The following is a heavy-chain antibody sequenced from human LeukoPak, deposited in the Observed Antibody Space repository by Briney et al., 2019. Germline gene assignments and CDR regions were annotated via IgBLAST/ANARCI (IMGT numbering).Heavy chain of an antibody. CDR2: KSVSGHT. CDR1: GFTFSSYW. D-gene: IGHD4-23*01. V-gene: IGHV4-4*07. Sequence: PGGSLRLSCAASGFTFSSYWMSWIRQPPGKGLEWIGRKSVSGHTNYRSSLESRVTMSVDTSKNQFSLRLTSVTTADTAVYYCVRVSRIDYGGNPEGDVWGKGITVIVSS. J-gene: IGHJ6*04. CDR3: VRVSRIDYGGNPEGDV.